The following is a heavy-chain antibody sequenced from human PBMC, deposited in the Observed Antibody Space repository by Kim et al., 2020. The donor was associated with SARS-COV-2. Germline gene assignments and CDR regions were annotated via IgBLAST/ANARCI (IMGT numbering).Heavy chain of an antibody. CDR1: GGTFSSYA. V-gene: IGHV1-69*13. Sequence: SVKVSCKASGGTFSSYAISWVRQAPGQGLEWMGGIIPIFGTANYAQKFQGRVTITADESTSTAYMELSSLRSEDTAVYYCAGVSRFLEWRDAFDIWGQGTMVTVSS. J-gene: IGHJ3*02. D-gene: IGHD3-3*01. CDR3: AGVSRFLEWRDAFDI. CDR2: IIPIFGTA.